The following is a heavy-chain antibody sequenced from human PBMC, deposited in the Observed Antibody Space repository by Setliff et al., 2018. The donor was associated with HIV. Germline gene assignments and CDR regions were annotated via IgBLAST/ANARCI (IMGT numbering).Heavy chain of an antibody. CDR2: IYTSESS. V-gene: IGHV4-4*08. CDR1: GGSISSYY. J-gene: IGHJ2*01. Sequence: PSETLSLTCSVSGGSISSYYWSWIRQPPGKGLEWIGYIYTSESSNYNPPLKSRVTFSVDTSKNQFSLKLSSVTAADTAVYYCARSARFFYASGSRRYFDLWGRGTLVTAPQ. CDR3: ARSARFFYASGSRRYFDL. D-gene: IGHD3-10*01.